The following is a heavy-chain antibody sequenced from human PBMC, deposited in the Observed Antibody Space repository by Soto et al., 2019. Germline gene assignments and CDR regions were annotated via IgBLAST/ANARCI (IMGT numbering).Heavy chain of an antibody. CDR3: ARVLTYYYGSGSYASGWFDP. J-gene: IGHJ5*02. Sequence: QVQLVQSGAEVKKPGSSVKVSCKASGGTFSSYAISWVRQAPGQGLEWMGGIIPIFGTANYAQKFQGRVTITADESTSKAYMELSSLRSEDTAVYYCARVLTYYYGSGSYASGWFDPWGQGTLVTVSS. CDR2: IIPIFGTA. D-gene: IGHD3-10*01. V-gene: IGHV1-69*01. CDR1: GGTFSSYA.